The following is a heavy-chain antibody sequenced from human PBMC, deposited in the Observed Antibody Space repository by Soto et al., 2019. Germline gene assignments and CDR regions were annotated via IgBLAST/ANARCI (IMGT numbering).Heavy chain of an antibody. J-gene: IGHJ4*02. CDR2: ISGSGGST. D-gene: IGHD2-21*02. CDR3: AKWPPPRAYCGGDCFFDS. Sequence: EVQLLESGGGLVQPGGSLRLSCAASGFTFISYAMSWVRQAPGKGLEWVSGISGSGGSTHYADSVKGRFTISRDNPKNTLYLQMDSLRAVDTAVYYCAKWPPPRAYCGGDCFFDSWGQGALVTVSS. CDR1: GFTFISYA. V-gene: IGHV3-23*01.